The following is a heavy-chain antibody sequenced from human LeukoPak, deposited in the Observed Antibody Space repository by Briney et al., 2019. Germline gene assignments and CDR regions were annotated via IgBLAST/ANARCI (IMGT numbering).Heavy chain of an antibody. Sequence: SETLSLTCTVSGGSVSSGSYYWSWIRQPPGKGLEWIGYIYYSGSTNYNPSLKSRVTKSVDTSKNQFSLKLSSVTAADTAVYYCARADCSGGSCYAFDIWGQGTMVTVSS. J-gene: IGHJ3*02. CDR2: IYYSGST. D-gene: IGHD2-15*01. CDR3: ARADCSGGSCYAFDI. V-gene: IGHV4-61*01. CDR1: GGSVSSGSYY.